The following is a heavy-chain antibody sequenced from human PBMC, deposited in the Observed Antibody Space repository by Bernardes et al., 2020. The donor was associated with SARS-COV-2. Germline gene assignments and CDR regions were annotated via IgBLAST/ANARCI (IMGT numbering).Heavy chain of an antibody. J-gene: IGHJ5*02. D-gene: IGHD3-3*01. V-gene: IGHV4-39*01. CDR3: ARHHPGFLEWTNWFDP. CDR1: GGSILSRSYY. CDR2: IYYSGST. Sequence: SETLSLTCSVSGGSILSRSYYWGWIRQPPGKGLEWIGTIYYSGSTYYNPSLKSRVTISVDTSKNQFSLKLSSVTAADTAVYYCARHHPGFLEWTNWFDPWGQGTLVTVSS.